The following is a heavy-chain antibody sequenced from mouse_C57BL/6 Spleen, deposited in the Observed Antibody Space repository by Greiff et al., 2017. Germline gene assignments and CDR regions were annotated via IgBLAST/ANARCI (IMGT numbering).Heavy chain of an antibody. CDR2: IDPSASYT. Sequence: QVQLQQPGAELVKPGASVTLSCKASGYTFTSYWMQWVKQRPGQGLEWIGEIDPSASYTNYNQKFKGKATLTVDTSSSTAYMQLSSLTSEDSAVYYCARRGDSNSHGGQGTTLTVSA. V-gene: IGHV1-50*01. J-gene: IGHJ2*01. CDR3: ARRGDSNSH. CDR1: GYTFTSYW. D-gene: IGHD2-5*01.